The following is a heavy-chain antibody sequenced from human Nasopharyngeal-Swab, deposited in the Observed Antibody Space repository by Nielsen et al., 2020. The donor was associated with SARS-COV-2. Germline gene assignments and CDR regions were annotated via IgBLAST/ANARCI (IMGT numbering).Heavy chain of an antibody. J-gene: IGHJ6*02. CDR3: ARLATVTTNYYYYGMDV. Sequence: GGSLRLSCEVSGCSFTSYWIGWVRQLPGKGLEWMGIIYPGDSDTRYSPSFQGQVTISADKSIKTAYLQWSSLKASDTAMYYCARLATVTTNYYYYGMDVWGQGTTVTVSS. D-gene: IGHD4-11*01. CDR1: GCSFTSYW. V-gene: IGHV5-51*01. CDR2: IYPGDSDT.